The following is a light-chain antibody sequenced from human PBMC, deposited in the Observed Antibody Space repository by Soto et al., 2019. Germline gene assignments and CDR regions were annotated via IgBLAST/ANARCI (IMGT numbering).Light chain of an antibody. J-gene: IGKJ3*01. CDR2: AAS. CDR3: QQYGDSLFS. Sequence: EIVMTQSPGTLSLSPGERATRSXXTSQSVSSRFLAWYQQKAGQAPRLLIYAASSRATGIPDRFSGSGSGTDFTLTISRLEPEDFAVYYCQQYGDSLFSFGPGTKVDI. V-gene: IGKV3-20*01. CDR1: QSVSSRF.